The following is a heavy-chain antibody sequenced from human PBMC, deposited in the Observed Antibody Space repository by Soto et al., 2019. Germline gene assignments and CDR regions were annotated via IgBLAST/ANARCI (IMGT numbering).Heavy chain of an antibody. CDR1: GFTFDDYG. CDR2: INWNGGGT. D-gene: IGHD3-10*01. CDR3: ARPLYGSDAFDI. J-gene: IGHJ3*02. V-gene: IGHV3-20*04. Sequence: GGSLRLSCAASGFTFDDYGMSWVRQAPGKGLEWVSGINWNGGGTGYADSVKGRFTISRDNAKNSLYLQMNSLRAEDTALYYCARPLYGSDAFDIWGQGTMVTVSS.